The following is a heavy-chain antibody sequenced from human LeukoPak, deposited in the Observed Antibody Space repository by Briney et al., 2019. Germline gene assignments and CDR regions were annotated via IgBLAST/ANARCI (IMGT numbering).Heavy chain of an antibody. V-gene: IGHV3-30*18. CDR3: AKDVDCSSTSCPGPHYYYYMDV. D-gene: IGHD2-2*01. J-gene: IGHJ6*03. Sequence: GGSLRLSCAASGFTFSSYGMHWVRQAPGKGLEWVAVISYDGGNKYYADSVKGRFTISRDNSKNTLYLQMNSLRAEDTAVYYCAKDVDCSSTSCPGPHYYYYMDVWGKGTTVTVSS. CDR2: ISYDGGNK. CDR1: GFTFSSYG.